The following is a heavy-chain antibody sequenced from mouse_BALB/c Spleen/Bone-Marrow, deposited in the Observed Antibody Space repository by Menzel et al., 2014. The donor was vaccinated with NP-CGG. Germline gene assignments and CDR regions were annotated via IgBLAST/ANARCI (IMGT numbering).Heavy chain of an antibody. CDR3: ARGVYYYGSSPYYFDY. CDR1: GYTFTSYV. CDR2: INPYNDGT. V-gene: IGHV1-14*01. Sequence: VQLQQSGPELVKPGASVKMSCKASGYTFTSYVMHWVKQKPGQGLEWIGYINPYNDGTKYNEKFKGKAILSSDKSSSTAYMELSSLTSEDSAVYYCARGVYYYGSSPYYFDYWGQGTTLTVSS. J-gene: IGHJ2*01. D-gene: IGHD1-1*01.